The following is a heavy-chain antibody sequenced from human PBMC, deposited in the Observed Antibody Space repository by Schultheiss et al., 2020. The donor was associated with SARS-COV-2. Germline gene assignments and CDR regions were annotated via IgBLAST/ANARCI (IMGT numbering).Heavy chain of an antibody. CDR3: ARDLVYYYDSSGYGNWFDP. CDR2: IYYSGST. J-gene: IGHJ5*02. V-gene: IGHV4-31*11. Sequence: SQTLSLTCAVSGYSISSGYYWGWIRQHPGKGLEWIGYIYYSGSTYYNPSLKSRVTISVDTSKNQFSLKLSSVTAADTAVYYCARDLVYYYDSSGYGNWFDPWGQGTLVTVSS. D-gene: IGHD3-22*01. CDR1: GYSISSGYY.